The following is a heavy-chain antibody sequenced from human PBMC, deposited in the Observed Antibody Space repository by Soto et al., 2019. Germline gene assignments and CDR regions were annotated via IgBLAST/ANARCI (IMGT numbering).Heavy chain of an antibody. Sequence: SETLSLTCAVYGGSFSGYYWSWIRQPPGKGLEWIGEINHSGSTNYNPSLKSRVTISVDTSKNQFSLKLSSVTAADTAVYYCARGLRITMARGGYYGMDVWGQGTTVT. CDR1: GGSFSGYY. V-gene: IGHV4-34*01. CDR2: INHSGST. D-gene: IGHD3-10*01. CDR3: ARGLRITMARGGYYGMDV. J-gene: IGHJ6*02.